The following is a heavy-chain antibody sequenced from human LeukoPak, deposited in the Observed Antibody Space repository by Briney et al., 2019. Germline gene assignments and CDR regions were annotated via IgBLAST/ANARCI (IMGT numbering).Heavy chain of an antibody. V-gene: IGHV4-34*01. D-gene: IGHD3-22*01. CDR2: INHSGST. CDR1: GGSFSGYY. J-gene: IGHJ4*02. CDR3: ARESRPNYYDSSGLDY. Sequence: SETLSLTCAVYGGSFSGYYWSWIRQPPGKGLEWIGEINHSGSTNYNPSLKSRVTISVDTSKNQFSLKLSSVTAADTAVYYCARESRPNYYDSSGLDYWGQGTLVTVSS.